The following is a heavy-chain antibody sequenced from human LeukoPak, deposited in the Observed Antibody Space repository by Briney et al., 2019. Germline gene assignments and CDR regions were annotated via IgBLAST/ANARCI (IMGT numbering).Heavy chain of an antibody. CDR3: VRLRRNSDTSGYYYYYDY. CDR2: ISVRSNYI. J-gene: IGHJ4*02. CDR1: GYTFSSYS. V-gene: IGHV3-21*01. D-gene: IGHD3-22*01. Sequence: GGTLRLSCAASGYTFSSYSINWVRQAPGKGLEWVSSISVRSNYIYYADSVRGRFSISRDDARDSLYLQMSSLRAEDTAVYYCVRLRRNSDTSGYYYYYDYWGQGTLVTVSS.